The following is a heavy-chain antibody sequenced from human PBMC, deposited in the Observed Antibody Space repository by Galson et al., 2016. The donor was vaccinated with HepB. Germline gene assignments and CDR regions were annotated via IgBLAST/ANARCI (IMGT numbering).Heavy chain of an antibody. J-gene: IGHJ5*02. Sequence: QSGAEVKKPGESLRISCKGSGYSFTGHWISWVRQMPGEGLEWMGRIDPSDSDTNYSPAFQGQVTSPADKSITTSHLQWNSLKASDSAMYFCARGNGYRGYGLSHRFDLWGQGSLVTVSS. CDR2: IDPSDSDT. V-gene: IGHV5-10-1*01. CDR1: GYSFTGHW. D-gene: IGHD5-12*01. CDR3: ARGNGYRGYGLSHRFDL.